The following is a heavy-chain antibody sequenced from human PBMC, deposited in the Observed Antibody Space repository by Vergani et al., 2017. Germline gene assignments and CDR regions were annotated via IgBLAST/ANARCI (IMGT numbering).Heavy chain of an antibody. V-gene: IGHV3-9*01. J-gene: IGHJ3*02. CDR3: AKDTILGYCSSTSCLSTAFDI. Sequence: EVQLVESGGGLVQPGRSLRLSCAASGFTFDDYAMHWVRHAPGKGMEWVSGISWNSGSIVYADSVKGRFTISRDNAKNSLYLQMNSLRAEDTALYYCAKDTILGYCSSTSCLSTAFDIWGQGTMVTVSS. CDR2: ISWNSGSI. CDR1: GFTFDDYA. D-gene: IGHD2-2*01.